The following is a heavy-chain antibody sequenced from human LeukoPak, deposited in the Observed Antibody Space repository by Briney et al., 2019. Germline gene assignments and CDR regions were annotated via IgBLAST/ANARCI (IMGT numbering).Heavy chain of an antibody. CDR1: GFTFGDYA. Sequence: GGSLRLSCTASGFTFGDYAMTWVRQAPGKGLEWVGFIASKTYGGTAEYAASVKGRFTISRDDSKSIAYLQMNSLKTEDTAVYFCSRDQTPYYWGQGTLVTVCS. CDR2: IASKTYGGTA. V-gene: IGHV3-49*04. CDR3: SRDQTPYY. J-gene: IGHJ4*02.